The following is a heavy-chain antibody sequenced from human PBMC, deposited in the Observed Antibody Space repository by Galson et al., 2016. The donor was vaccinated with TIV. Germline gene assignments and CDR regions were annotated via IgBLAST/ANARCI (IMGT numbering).Heavy chain of an antibody. D-gene: IGHD3-3*01. J-gene: IGHJ6*03. Sequence: SVKVSCKASGYTFTTYAIHWVRQAPGHGLEWMGWINAGNGDTKSSQKFQGRVTMTTDTSTSTAYMELRSLRSDDTAVYYCARVPTKTLDFWSGYDNSFCMDVWGKGTTVIVSS. V-gene: IGHV1-3*01. CDR1: GYTFTTYA. CDR3: ARVPTKTLDFWSGYDNSFCMDV. CDR2: INAGNGDT.